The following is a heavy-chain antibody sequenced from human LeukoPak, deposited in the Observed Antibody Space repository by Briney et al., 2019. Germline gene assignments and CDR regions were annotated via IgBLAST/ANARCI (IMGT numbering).Heavy chain of an antibody. Sequence: PSETLSLTCTVSGGSVSSYYWSWIRQPAGKGLEWVGHIYSSGSTNCNPSLKSRVSMSVDTSKNQFSLKLSSVAAADTAVYYCGKFSRGGSGSYENWFDPWGQGTLVTVSS. V-gene: IGHV4-4*07. CDR1: GGSVSSYY. D-gene: IGHD3-10*01. CDR2: IYSSGST. CDR3: GKFSRGGSGSYENWFDP. J-gene: IGHJ5*02.